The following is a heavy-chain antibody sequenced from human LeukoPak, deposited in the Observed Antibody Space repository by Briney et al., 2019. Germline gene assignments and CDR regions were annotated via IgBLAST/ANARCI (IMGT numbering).Heavy chain of an antibody. CDR2: TKNKANSYIS. CDR3: AREGYRARNFDY. J-gene: IGHJ4*02. Sequence: GGSLRLSCAASGFTFSSYSMNWVRQAPGKGLEWVGRTKNKANSYISEYAASVKGRFTISRDDSKNSLYLQMNSLNTVDTAVYYCAREGYRARNFDYWGQGTLVTVSS. D-gene: IGHD5-24*01. V-gene: IGHV3-72*01. CDR1: GFTFSSYS.